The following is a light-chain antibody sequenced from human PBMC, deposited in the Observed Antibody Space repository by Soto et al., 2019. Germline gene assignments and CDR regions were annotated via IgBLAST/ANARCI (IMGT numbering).Light chain of an antibody. CDR2: AAS. CDR1: QGISSY. CDR3: QQVNSYPLT. Sequence: IQLTQSPSSLSASVGDRVTIPCRASQGISSYLAWYQHNPGRAPQLLLYAASTLQSGVPSRFSGSGAGTDFTLTISTLPPDDFATYSCQQVNSYPLTFGGGPKVEIK. J-gene: IGKJ4*01. V-gene: IGKV1-9*01.